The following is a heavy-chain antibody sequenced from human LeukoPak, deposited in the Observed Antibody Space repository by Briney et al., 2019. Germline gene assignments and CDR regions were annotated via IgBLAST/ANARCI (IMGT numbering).Heavy chain of an antibody. V-gene: IGHV3-64D*06. CDR3: ARDGRPLARVTASCFDS. D-gene: IGHD2-21*02. CDR1: GFPFNTYA. Sequence: PGGSLRLSCSASGFPFNTYAIHWVRQAPGKGLEYVAGISSNGDNTDFADSAKGRFTISRDNSKSTLFLQMNSLRAEDTAVYFCARDGRPLARVTASCFDSWGQGTLVTVS. J-gene: IGHJ4*02. CDR2: ISSNGDNT.